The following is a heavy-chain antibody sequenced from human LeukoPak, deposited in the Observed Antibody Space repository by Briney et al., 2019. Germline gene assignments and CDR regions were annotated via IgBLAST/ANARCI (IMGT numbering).Heavy chain of an antibody. D-gene: IGHD6-13*01. J-gene: IGHJ6*02. CDR1: GFTVSSNY. CDR2: IYSGGST. Sequence: GGSLRLSCAASGFTVSSNYMSWVRQAPGKGLEWVSVIYSGGSTYYADSVKGRFTISRDNSKNTLYLQMNSLRAEDTAVYYCARVVDSSSWPYYYYGMDVWGQGTTVTVSS. CDR3: ARVVDSSSWPYYYYGMDV. V-gene: IGHV3-53*01.